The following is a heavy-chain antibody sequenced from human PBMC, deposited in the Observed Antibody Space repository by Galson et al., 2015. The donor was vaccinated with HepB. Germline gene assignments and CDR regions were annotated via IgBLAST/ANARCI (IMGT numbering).Heavy chain of an antibody. Sequence: SLRLSCAGSGFTFSNFAMHWVRQAPGKGLEWVAVTSYEGSQDYYTDSVRGRFTISRDNSKNTVYLEMNSLRVEDTAVYYCAGYYYDTGNCDFRVCWGRGTLVSVSS. CDR1: GFTFSNFA. V-gene: IGHV3-30*10. D-gene: IGHD2-2*03. CDR3: AGYYYDTGNCDFRVC. J-gene: IGHJ4*02. CDR2: TSYEGSQD.